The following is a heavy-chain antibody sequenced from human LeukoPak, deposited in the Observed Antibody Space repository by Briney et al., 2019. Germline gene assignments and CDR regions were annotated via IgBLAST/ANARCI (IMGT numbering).Heavy chain of an antibody. CDR2: ISASGGST. CDR1: GFTFSNYA. Sequence: GGSLRLSCVASGFTFSNYAMSWVRQAPGKGLEWVSTISASGGSTYYADSVKGRFTVSRDNSKNTLSLQMNSLRAEDTAVYYCARDAVSAEDWGQGTLVTVSS. D-gene: IGHD6-13*01. V-gene: IGHV3-23*01. J-gene: IGHJ4*02. CDR3: ARDAVSAED.